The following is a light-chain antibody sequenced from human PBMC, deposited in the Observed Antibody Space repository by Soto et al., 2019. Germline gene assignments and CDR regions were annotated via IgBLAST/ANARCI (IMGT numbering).Light chain of an antibody. CDR2: DAS. Sequence: EIGIPQSPATLSAFTGERATVACRSSQSVSSYLGCCQQKPGQAPRLLIYDASNRATGIPARFSGSGSGTEFTLTISSLQSEDFAVYYCQQYNEWPPFTFGQGTRLEI. J-gene: IGKJ5*01. CDR3: QQYNEWPPFT. V-gene: IGKV3D-15*01. CDR1: QSVSSY.